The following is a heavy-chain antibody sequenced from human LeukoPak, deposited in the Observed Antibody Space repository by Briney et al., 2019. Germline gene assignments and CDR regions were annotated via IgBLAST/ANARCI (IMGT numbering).Heavy chain of an antibody. CDR1: GGSISSYY. CDR3: ARALAPKGNYYYYYYMDV. D-gene: IGHD4-23*01. CDR2: IYYSGST. J-gene: IGHJ6*03. V-gene: IGHV4-59*01. Sequence: SETLSLTCTVSGGSISSYYWSWIRQPPGKGLEWIGYIYYSGSTNYNPSLKSRVTISVDTSKNQFSLKLSSVTAAGTAVYYCARALAPKGNYYYYYYMDVWGKGTTVTVSS.